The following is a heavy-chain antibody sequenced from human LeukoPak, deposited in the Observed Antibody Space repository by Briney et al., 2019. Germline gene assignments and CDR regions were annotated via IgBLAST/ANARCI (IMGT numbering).Heavy chain of an antibody. CDR1: GFTFSSYA. V-gene: IGHV3-30-3*01. Sequence: GGSLRLSCAASGFTFSSYAMHWVRQAPGKGLEWVAVISYDGSNKYYADSVKGRFTISRDNSKNTLYLQMNSLRAEDTAVYYCAREISRSFSFDYWGQGTLVTVSS. D-gene: IGHD3-3*02. CDR3: AREISRSFSFDY. CDR2: ISYDGSNK. J-gene: IGHJ4*02.